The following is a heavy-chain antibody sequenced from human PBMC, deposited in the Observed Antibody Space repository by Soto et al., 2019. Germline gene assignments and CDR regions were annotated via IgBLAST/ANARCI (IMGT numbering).Heavy chain of an antibody. CDR3: ARRLFSSTWPSYFDY. J-gene: IGHJ4*02. D-gene: IGHD6-13*01. V-gene: IGHV4-39*01. CDR2: IHYSGST. Sequence: LSLTCTVSGDSITSTSYYWGWIRQPSGKGLEWIGCIHYSGSTYYNPSLRSRVTSSVDTSKNQFSLKVSSVTAADTAVYYCARRLFSSTWPSYFDYWGEGTLVTVSS. CDR1: GDSITSTSYY.